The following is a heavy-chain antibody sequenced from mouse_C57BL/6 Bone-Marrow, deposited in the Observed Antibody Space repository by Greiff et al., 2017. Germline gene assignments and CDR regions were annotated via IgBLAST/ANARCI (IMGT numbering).Heavy chain of an antibody. CDR3: ARLNYDPWYFDV. CDR1: GFSLTSYG. CDR2: IWSGGST. J-gene: IGHJ1*03. D-gene: IGHD2-4*01. Sequence: QVQLQQSGPGLVQPSQSLSITCTVSGFSLTSYGVHWVRQSPGKGLEWLGVIWSGGSTDYNAAFISRLSISKDNSKSQVFFKMNSLQADDTAIYYCARLNYDPWYFDVWGTGTTVTVSS. V-gene: IGHV2-2*01.